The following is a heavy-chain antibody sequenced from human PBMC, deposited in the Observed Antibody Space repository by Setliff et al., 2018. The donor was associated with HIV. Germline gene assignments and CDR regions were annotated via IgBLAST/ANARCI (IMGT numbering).Heavy chain of an antibody. J-gene: IGHJ4*02. D-gene: IGHD7-27*01. V-gene: IGHV3-48*04. Sequence: PGGSLRLSCAASGFTFSSYSMNWVRQAPGKGLEWVSYISSSSSTIYYADSVKGRFTISRDNAKNSLYLQMNSLRAEDTAVYYCARVRATGGYCFDYWGQGTLVTVSS. CDR2: ISSSSSTI. CDR1: GFTFSSYS. CDR3: ARVRATGGYCFDY.